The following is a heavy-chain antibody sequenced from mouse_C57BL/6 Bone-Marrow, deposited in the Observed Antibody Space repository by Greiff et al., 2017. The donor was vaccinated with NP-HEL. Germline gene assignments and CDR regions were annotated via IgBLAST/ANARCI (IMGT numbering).Heavy chain of an antibody. J-gene: IGHJ2*01. V-gene: IGHV1-67*01. CDR2: ISTYYGNA. CDR1: GYTFTDYA. CDR3: ARYPSTRERSYYFDY. Sequence: VQLQQSGPELVRPGVSVKISCKGSGYTFTDYAMHWVKQSHAKSLEWIGVISTYYGNASYNQKFKDKATMTVDKSSSTSYMELARLTSEDAAVYYCARYPSTRERSYYFDYWGQGTTLTVSS.